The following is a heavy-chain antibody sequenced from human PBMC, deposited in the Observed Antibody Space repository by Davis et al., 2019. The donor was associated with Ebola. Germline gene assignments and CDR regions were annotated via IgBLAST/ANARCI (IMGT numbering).Heavy chain of an antibody. V-gene: IGHV3-23*01. J-gene: IGHJ5*02. CDR2: ISGSGGST. CDR3: AKEEGEWELLPQYNWFDP. CDR1: GFTFSSYA. Sequence: GESLKISCAASGFTFSSYAMSWVRRAPGKGLEWVSAISGSGGSTYYADSVKGRFTISRDNSKNTLYLQMNSLRAEDTAVYYCAKEEGEWELLPQYNWFDPWGQGTLVTVSS. D-gene: IGHD1-26*01.